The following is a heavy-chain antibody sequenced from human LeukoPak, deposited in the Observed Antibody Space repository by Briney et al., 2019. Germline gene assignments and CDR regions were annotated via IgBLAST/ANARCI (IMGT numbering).Heavy chain of an antibody. CDR2: INHSGST. D-gene: IGHD4-23*01. V-gene: IGHV4-34*01. CDR3: ARGDNSIASFDY. J-gene: IGHJ4*02. Sequence: PSETLSLTCAVYGGSFSGYYWSWIRQPPGKGLEWIGEINHSGSTNYNPSLKSRVTISVDTSKNQFSLRLSSVTAADTALYYCARGDNSIASFDYWGLGTLVTVSS. CDR1: GGSFSGYY.